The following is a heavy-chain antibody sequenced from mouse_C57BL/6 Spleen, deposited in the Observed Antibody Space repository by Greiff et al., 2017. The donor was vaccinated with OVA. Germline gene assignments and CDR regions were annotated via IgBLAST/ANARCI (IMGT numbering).Heavy chain of an antibody. CDR3: TSELGRVYFDY. Sequence: VQLQQSGAELVRPGASVKLSCTASGFNIKDDYMPWVKQRPEQGLEWIGWIDPENGDTEYASKFQGKATITADTSSNTAYLQLSSLTSEDTAVYYCTSELGRVYFDYWGQGTTLTVSS. V-gene: IGHV14-4*01. D-gene: IGHD4-1*01. J-gene: IGHJ2*01. CDR2: IDPENGDT. CDR1: GFNIKDDY.